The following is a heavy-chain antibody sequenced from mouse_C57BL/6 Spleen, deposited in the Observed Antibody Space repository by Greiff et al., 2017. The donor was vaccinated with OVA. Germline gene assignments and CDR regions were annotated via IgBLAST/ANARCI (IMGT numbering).Heavy chain of an antibody. Sequence: VQLQQSGPELVKPGASVKISCKASGYAFSSSWMNWVKQRPGKGLEWIGRIYPGDGDTNYNGKFKSKATLTVDTSSSTAYMQLSSLTSEDSAVYYCARPYDGAGAMDYWGQGTSVTVSS. CDR1: GYAFSSSW. CDR2: IYPGDGDT. D-gene: IGHD2-3*01. CDR3: ARPYDGAGAMDY. V-gene: IGHV1-82*01. J-gene: IGHJ4*01.